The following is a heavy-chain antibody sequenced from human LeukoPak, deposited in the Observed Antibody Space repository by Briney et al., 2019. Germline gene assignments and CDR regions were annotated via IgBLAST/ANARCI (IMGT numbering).Heavy chain of an antibody. CDR1: GFSFSSYW. CDR3: ARKDSSPRTFDY. V-gene: IGHV3-7*01. Sequence: RGSLRLSCAASGFSFSSYWKSRVRQAPGKGLEWVANIKEDGSEKNYADSVKGRFTISRDNAKNSLYQQMNSLRAEDTAVYYCARKDSSPRTFDYWGQGTLVTVSS. J-gene: IGHJ4*02. CDR2: IKEDGSEK. D-gene: IGHD3-22*01.